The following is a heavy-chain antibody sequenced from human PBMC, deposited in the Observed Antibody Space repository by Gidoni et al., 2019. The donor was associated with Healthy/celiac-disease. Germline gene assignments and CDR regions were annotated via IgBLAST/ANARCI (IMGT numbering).Heavy chain of an antibody. CDR1: GGSISSSNW. V-gene: IGHV4-4*02. J-gene: IGHJ4*02. CDR3: ARERVTMVRGPYMGALFDY. CDR2: IYHSGST. D-gene: IGHD3-10*01. Sequence: QVQLQESGPGLVKPSGTLSLTCAVSGGSISSSNWWSWVRQPPGKGLEWIGEIYHSGSTNYNPSLKSRVTISVDKSKNQFSLKLSSVTAADTAVYYCARERVTMVRGPYMGALFDYWGQGTLVTVSS.